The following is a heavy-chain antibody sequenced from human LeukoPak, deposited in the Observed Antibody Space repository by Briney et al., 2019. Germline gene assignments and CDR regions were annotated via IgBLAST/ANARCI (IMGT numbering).Heavy chain of an antibody. CDR1: GYTFTGYY. D-gene: IGHD2-15*01. V-gene: IGHV1-2*02. J-gene: IGHJ6*02. CDR2: INPNSGGT. CDR3: ARASFVYCSGGSCYSDYYGMDV. Sequence: ASVKVSYKASGYTFTGYYMHWVRQAPGQGLEWMGWINPNSGGTNYAQKFQGRVTMTRDTSISTAYMELSRLRSDDTAVYYCARASFVYCSGGSCYSDYYGMDVWGQGTTVTVSS.